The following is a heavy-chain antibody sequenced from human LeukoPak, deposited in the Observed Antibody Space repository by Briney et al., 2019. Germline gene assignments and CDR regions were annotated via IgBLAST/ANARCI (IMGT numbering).Heavy chain of an antibody. CDR2: INPSGGST. D-gene: IGHD4-17*01. Sequence: GASVKVSCKASGYTFTSYYMHWVRQAPGQGLEWMGIINPSGGSTSYAQKFQGRVTMTSDMSTSTVYMELSSLRSEDTAVYYCARASLDYGDSFDYWGQGTLVTVSS. CDR1: GYTFTSYY. V-gene: IGHV1-46*01. CDR3: ARASLDYGDSFDY. J-gene: IGHJ4*02.